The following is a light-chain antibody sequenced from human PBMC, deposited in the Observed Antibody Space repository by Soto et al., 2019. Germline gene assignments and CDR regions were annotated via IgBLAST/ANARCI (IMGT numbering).Light chain of an antibody. J-gene: IGLJ3*02. CDR2: EVT. Sequence: QSALTQPTSASGSPGQSVTISCTGTSSDVGGYNYVSWYQQYPGRAPKLMIYEVTKRPSGVPDRFSGSKSGNTACLTVSGLQAEDEAEYYCSSYAASNNFYFVFGGGTQLTVL. CDR3: SSYAASNNFYFV. V-gene: IGLV2-8*01. CDR1: SSDVGGYNY.